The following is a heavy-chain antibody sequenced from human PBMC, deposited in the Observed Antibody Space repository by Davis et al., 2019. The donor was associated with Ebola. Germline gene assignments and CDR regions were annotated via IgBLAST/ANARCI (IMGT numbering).Heavy chain of an antibody. CDR2: ISAYNGNT. CDR1: GYTFTSYG. V-gene: IGHV1-18*01. J-gene: IGHJ6*04. Sequence: ASVKVSCKASGYTFTSYGISWVRQAPGQGLEWMGWISAYNGNTNYAQKVQGRVTMTTDTSTSTASMELRSLRSDDTAVYYCARDTPSIAALFEYYYYGMDVWGKGTTVTVSS. CDR3: ARDTPSIAALFEYYYYGMDV. D-gene: IGHD6-6*01.